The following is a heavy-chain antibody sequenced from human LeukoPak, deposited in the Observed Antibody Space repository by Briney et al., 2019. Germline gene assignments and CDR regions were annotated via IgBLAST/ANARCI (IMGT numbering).Heavy chain of an antibody. CDR2: IKQDGSEK. V-gene: IGHV3-7*03. Sequence: GGSLRLSCAASGFTFGNYWMTWVRQAPGKRLEWVANIKQDGSEKYYVDSVKGRFIISRDNAKNSLYLQMNSLRAEDTAVYYCAKSRANKGSSWYFDYWGQGTLVTVSS. D-gene: IGHD6-13*01. CDR1: GFTFGNYW. J-gene: IGHJ4*02. CDR3: AKSRANKGSSWYFDY.